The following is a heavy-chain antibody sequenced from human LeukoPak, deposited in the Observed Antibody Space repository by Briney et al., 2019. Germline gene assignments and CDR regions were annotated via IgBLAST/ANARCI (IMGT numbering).Heavy chain of an antibody. CDR1: GYTLTKLS. D-gene: IGHD5-18*01. V-gene: IGHV1-24*01. Sequence: ASVKVSCKVSGYTLTKLSMHWVRQAPGKGLEWMGGFDPENGETVHAQKFQGRVSMTEDTSTDTVYMELSSLRSEDTAVYYCASRDASYGSDDAFDIWGQGTMVTVSS. CDR3: ASRDASYGSDDAFDI. CDR2: FDPENGET. J-gene: IGHJ3*02.